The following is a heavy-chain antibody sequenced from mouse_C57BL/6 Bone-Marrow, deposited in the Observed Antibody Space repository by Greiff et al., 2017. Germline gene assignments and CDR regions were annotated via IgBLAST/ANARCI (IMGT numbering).Heavy chain of an antibody. CDR2: IYPGDGDT. J-gene: IGHJ2*01. CDR1: GYAFSSSW. CDR3: ARGRDLDFDY. V-gene: IGHV1-82*01. Sequence: QVQLQQSGPELVKPGASVKISCKASGYAFSSSWMNWVKQRPGKGLEWIGRIYPGDGDTNYNGKFKGKATLTADKSSSPAYMQLSSLTSEDSAVYFCARGRDLDFDYWGQGTTLTVSS.